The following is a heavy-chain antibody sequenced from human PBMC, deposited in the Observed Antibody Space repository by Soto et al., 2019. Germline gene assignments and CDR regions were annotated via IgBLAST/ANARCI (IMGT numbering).Heavy chain of an antibody. D-gene: IGHD6-13*01. CDR3: ARVFSSSWYGDWFDP. Sequence: QVQLVQSGAEVKKPGSSVKVSCKASGGTFSSYTISWVRQAPGQGLEWMGRIIPILGIANYAQKFQGRVTITAAKSTSTGYMELSSLRSEDTAVYYCARVFSSSWYGDWFDPWGQGTLVTVSS. CDR1: GGTFSSYT. CDR2: IIPILGIA. J-gene: IGHJ5*02. V-gene: IGHV1-69*02.